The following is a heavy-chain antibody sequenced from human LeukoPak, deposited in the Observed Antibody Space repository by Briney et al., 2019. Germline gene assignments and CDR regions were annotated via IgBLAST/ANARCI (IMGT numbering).Heavy chain of an antibody. Sequence: GGSLRLSCAASGFTFSSYSMNWVRQAPGKGLEWVSSISSSSSYIYYADSVKGRFTISRDNAKNSLYLQMNSLRAEDTAVYYCASSSSGYQHDYWGQGTLVTVSS. CDR1: GFTFSSYS. J-gene: IGHJ4*02. CDR2: ISSSSSYI. V-gene: IGHV3-21*01. CDR3: ASSSSGYQHDY. D-gene: IGHD3-22*01.